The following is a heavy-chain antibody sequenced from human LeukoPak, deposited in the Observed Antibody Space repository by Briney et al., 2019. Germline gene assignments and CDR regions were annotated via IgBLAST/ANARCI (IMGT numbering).Heavy chain of an antibody. J-gene: IGHJ5*02. CDR2: ISYDGSNK. Sequence: PGGSLRLSCAASGFTFSSYAMHWVRQAPGKGLEWVAVISYDGSNKYYADSVKGRFTISRDNSKNTLYLQMNSLRAEDTAVYYCATGRVLLWFGELYPRDMENWFDPWGQGTLVTVSS. D-gene: IGHD3-10*01. CDR1: GFTFSSYA. CDR3: ATGRVLLWFGELYPRDMENWFDP. V-gene: IGHV3-30-3*01.